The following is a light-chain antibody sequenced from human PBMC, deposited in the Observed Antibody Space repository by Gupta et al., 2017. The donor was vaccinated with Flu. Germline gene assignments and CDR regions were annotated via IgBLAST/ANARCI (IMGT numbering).Light chain of an antibody. J-gene: IGLJ3*02. CDR3: LSYTANDRLWV. CDR1: SSHVGGFDY. CDR2: EVT. Sequence: SDLTQPAPMSESHGQKIIISCRGTSSHVGGFDYVSWYQPHTGKVPKLIIFEVTKRPSGISNRFSGSKFVNTAALRISGLQAEDEAYYFCLSYTANDRLWVFGGGTKLTVL. V-gene: IGLV2-14*01.